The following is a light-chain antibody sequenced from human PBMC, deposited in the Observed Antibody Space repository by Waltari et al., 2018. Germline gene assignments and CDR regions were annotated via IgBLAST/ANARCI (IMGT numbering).Light chain of an antibody. CDR2: RAS. CDR3: QQYNSFPWT. Sequence: IQMTQSPSTLSASAGDRVVFTCRASQSVNTWFAWYQQRPGKAPNLLIYRASSLQSGVPSRFSGSGSGTEFPLTINSLQPDDFASYYCQQYNSFPWTFGEGTKVEIK. V-gene: IGKV1-5*03. J-gene: IGKJ1*01. CDR1: QSVNTW.